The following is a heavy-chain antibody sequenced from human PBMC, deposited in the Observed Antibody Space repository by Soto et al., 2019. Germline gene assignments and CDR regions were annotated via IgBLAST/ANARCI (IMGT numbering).Heavy chain of an antibody. J-gene: IGHJ6*03. CDR2: INAYDGKT. D-gene: IGHD2-15*01. Sequence: ASVKVSCKASGYTFTSYGISWVRQAPGQGLEWMGGINAYDGKTNYAQKLQGRVTMTKDTSTDTAYMELSSLRSEDTAVYYCATALGYLRSNYESYYYYMDVWGKGTTVTVSS. CDR1: GYTFTSYG. CDR3: ATALGYLRSNYESYYYYMDV. V-gene: IGHV1-18*01.